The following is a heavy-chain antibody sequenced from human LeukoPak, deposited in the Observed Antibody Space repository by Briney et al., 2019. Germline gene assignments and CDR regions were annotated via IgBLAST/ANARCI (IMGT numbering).Heavy chain of an antibody. CDR1: GGSISSYY. J-gene: IGHJ4*02. CDR3: ARGDPADTAMVTS. Sequence: ASETLSLTCTVSGGSISSYYWSWIRQPPGKGLEWIGYIYYSGSTNYNPSLKSRVTISVDTSKNQFSLKLSSVTAADTAVYYCARGDPADTAMVTSWGQGTLVTVSS. V-gene: IGHV4-59*01. D-gene: IGHD5-18*01. CDR2: IYYSGST.